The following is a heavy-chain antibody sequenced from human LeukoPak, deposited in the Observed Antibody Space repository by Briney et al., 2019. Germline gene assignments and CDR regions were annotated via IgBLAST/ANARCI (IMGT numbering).Heavy chain of an antibody. Sequence: PGGSLRLSCAASGFTFSSYAMHWVRQAPGKGLEWVAVISYDGSNKYYADSVKGRFTISRDNSKNTLYLQMNSLRAEDTAVYYCARGSGGSGSYFDYWGQGTLVTVSS. CDR2: ISYDGSNK. V-gene: IGHV3-30-3*01. J-gene: IGHJ4*02. CDR1: GFTFSSYA. D-gene: IGHD3-10*01. CDR3: ARGSGGSGSYFDY.